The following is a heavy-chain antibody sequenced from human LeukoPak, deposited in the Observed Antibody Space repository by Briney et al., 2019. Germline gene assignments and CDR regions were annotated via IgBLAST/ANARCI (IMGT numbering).Heavy chain of an antibody. D-gene: IGHD3-16*01. Sequence: PGGSLRLSCAASGFTFSSYAMHWVRQAPGKGLEWVAVISYDGSNKYYADSVKGRFTISRDNSKNTLYLQMNSLRAEDTAVYYCAGDEGGFDYWGQGTLVTVSS. CDR2: ISYDGSNK. J-gene: IGHJ4*02. V-gene: IGHV3-30-3*01. CDR3: AGDEGGFDY. CDR1: GFTFSSYA.